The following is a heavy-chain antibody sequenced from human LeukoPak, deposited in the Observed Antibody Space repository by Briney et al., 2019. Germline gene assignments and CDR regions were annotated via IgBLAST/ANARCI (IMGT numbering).Heavy chain of an antibody. D-gene: IGHD6-13*01. CDR1: GYSFTSYW. J-gene: IGHJ6*03. CDR3: ARVVGLTGYSSSWYSGYYYYMDV. V-gene: IGHV1-3*02. Sequence: GESLKISCKGSGYSFTSYWIGWVRQAPGQRLEWMGWSNAGNGNTKYSQEFQGRVTITRDTSASTAYMELSSLRSEDTAVYYCARVVGLTGYSSSWYSGYYYYMDVWGKGTTVTVSS. CDR2: SNAGNGNT.